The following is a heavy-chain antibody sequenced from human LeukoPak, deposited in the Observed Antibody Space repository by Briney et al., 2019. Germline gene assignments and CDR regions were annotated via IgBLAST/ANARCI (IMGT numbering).Heavy chain of an antibody. CDR2: ISCYGGNI. CDR1: GVIFSSYG. V-gene: IGHV3-30*03. CDR3: ARGGYCSSTSCYVGVYFAY. Sequence: PGGSLRLSCSASGVIFSSYGMHWVRQAPGKGLEWVAVISCYGGNISYTDSVKGRFIICRDNSKITLYLQMNSLSAEDTAVYYCARGGYCSSTSCYVGVYFAYWDQGPLVTVSS. D-gene: IGHD2-2*01. J-gene: IGHJ4*02.